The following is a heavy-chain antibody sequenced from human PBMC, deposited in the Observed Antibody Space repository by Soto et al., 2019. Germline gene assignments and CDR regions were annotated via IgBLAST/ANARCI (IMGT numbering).Heavy chain of an antibody. CDR3: ARPSLGAVAGLPQYFQH. V-gene: IGHV5-10-1*04. D-gene: IGHD6-19*01. CDR1: GCTFSSYF. Sequence: PGESLKISSKGSGCTFSSYFSNLVRQMPGKGLEWMGKIDPSDSSTTYSPTYSPSFQGQVTISADKSISTAYLQWSSLKASDTAMYYCARPSLGAVAGLPQYFQHWGQGTLVTVSS. CDR2: IDPSDSST. J-gene: IGHJ1*01.